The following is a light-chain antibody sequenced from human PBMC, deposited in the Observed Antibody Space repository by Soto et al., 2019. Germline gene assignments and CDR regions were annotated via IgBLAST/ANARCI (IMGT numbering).Light chain of an antibody. Sequence: QSVLTQPPSASGTPGQRVTISCSGSSSNIGSNTVNWYQQLPGTAPKLLIYSNNQRPSGVPDRSSGSKSGTSASLAIRGLQSEEEADYYCAAWDDSLNGRCLGTGTKVTAL. V-gene: IGLV1-44*01. CDR3: AAWDDSLNGRC. CDR2: SNN. J-gene: IGLJ1*01. CDR1: SSNIGSNT.